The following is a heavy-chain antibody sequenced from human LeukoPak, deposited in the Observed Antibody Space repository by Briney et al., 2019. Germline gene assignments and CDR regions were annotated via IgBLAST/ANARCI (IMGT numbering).Heavy chain of an antibody. V-gene: IGHV3-23*01. Sequence: GGSLRLSCAASGFTFSSYAMSWVPEAPGKGLEWVSTISRSGDSTYYADLVKGRFTISRDNSKNTLYLQMNSLRAEDTAVYYCAKRSFRGDFDYWGQGTLVTVSS. D-gene: IGHD3-16*01. J-gene: IGHJ4*02. CDR3: AKRSFRGDFDY. CDR2: ISRSGDST. CDR1: GFTFSSYA.